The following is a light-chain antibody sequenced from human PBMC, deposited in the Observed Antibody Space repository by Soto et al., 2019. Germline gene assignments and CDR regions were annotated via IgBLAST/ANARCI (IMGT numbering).Light chain of an antibody. J-gene: IGLJ3*02. V-gene: IGLV1-40*01. CDR1: SSNLGTGYH. CDR3: QSYDNILRGWV. Sequence: QSVLTQPPSVSGAPGQRVTISCTGSSSNLGTGYHVHWYQQLPGTAPKLLIYGNNNRPSGVPDRFSGSRSATSASLAITGLQAEDEADYYCQSYDNILRGWVFGGGTKLTV. CDR2: GNN.